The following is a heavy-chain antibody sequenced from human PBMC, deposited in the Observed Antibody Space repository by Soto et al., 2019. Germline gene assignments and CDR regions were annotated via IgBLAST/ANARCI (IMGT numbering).Heavy chain of an antibody. V-gene: IGHV3-33*01. CDR2: IWYDGSNK. D-gene: IGHD6-19*01. CDR3: ARGSSGWYSDNWFDP. CDR1: GFTFSSYG. J-gene: IGHJ5*02. Sequence: QVQLVESGGGVVQPGRSLRLSCAASGFTFSSYGMHWVRQAPGKGLEWVAVIWYDGSNKYYADSVKGRFTISRDNSKNTLYLQMNSLRAEDTAVYYCARGSSGWYSDNWFDPWGKGTLVTVSS.